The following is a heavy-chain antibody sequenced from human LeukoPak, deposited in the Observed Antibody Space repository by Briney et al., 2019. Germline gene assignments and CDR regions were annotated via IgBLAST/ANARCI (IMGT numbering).Heavy chain of an antibody. CDR2: ISSSSSTI. J-gene: IGHJ5*02. D-gene: IGHD6-13*01. CDR1: GFTFSSYS. V-gene: IGHV3-48*01. CDR3: ARGPHSSPMAWFDP. Sequence: GGSLRLSCAASGFTFSSYSMNWVRQAPGKGLEWVSYISSSSSTIYYADSVKGRFTISRDNAKNSLYLQMNSLRAEDTAVYYCARGPHSSPMAWFDPWGQGTLVTVSS.